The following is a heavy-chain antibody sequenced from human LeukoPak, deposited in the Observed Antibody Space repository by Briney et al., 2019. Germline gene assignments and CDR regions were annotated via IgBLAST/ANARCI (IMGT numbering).Heavy chain of an antibody. CDR1: GFNFSTCA. Sequence: GGSLRLSCAASGFNFSTCAMTWVRQAPGKGLEWVSSISGSGGSTYYADSAKGRFTISRDNSKDTLYLQMSSLRAEDTAVYYCARVRTRSRYYYYYYGMDVWGQGTTVTVSS. D-gene: IGHD3-10*01. CDR3: ARVRTRSRYYYYYYGMDV. V-gene: IGHV3-23*01. CDR2: ISGSGGST. J-gene: IGHJ6*02.